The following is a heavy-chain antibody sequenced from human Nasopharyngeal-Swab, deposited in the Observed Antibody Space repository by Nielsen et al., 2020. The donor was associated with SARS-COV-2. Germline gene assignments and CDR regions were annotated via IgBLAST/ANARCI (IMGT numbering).Heavy chain of an antibody. CDR1: GFTFSDYY. CDR3: ARDQKSPLGGTNWFDP. J-gene: IGHJ5*02. V-gene: IGHV3-11*01. Sequence: LSLTCAASGFTFSDYYMSWIRQAPGKGLEWVSYISSSGSTIYYADSVKGRFTISRDNAKNSLYLQMNSLRAEDTAVYYCARDQKSPLGGTNWFDPWGQGTLVTVSS. D-gene: IGHD2-15*01. CDR2: ISSSGSTI.